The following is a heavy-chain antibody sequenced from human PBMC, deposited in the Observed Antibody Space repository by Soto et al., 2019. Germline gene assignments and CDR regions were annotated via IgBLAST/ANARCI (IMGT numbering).Heavy chain of an antibody. J-gene: IGHJ6*02. D-gene: IGHD3-9*01. CDR3: ARDRNDILTGSYGMDV. V-gene: IGHV3-13*04. Sequence: TGGSLRLSCAASGFTFSSYSMNWVRQAPWKGLEWVSAIGTAGDTYYPGSVKGRFTISRENAKNSLYLQMNSLRAGDTAVYYCARDRNDILTGSYGMDVWGQGPTVTVSS. CDR1: GFTFSSYS. CDR2: IGTAGDT.